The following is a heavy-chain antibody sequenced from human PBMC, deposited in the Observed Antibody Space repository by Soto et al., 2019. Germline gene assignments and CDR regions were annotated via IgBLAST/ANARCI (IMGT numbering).Heavy chain of an antibody. J-gene: IGHJ6*03. D-gene: IGHD3-9*01. Sequence: PGGSLRLSCAASGFTFSDYYMSWIRQAPGKGLEWVSYISSSGSTIYYADSVKGRFTISRDNAKNSLYLQMNSLRAEDTAVYYWARELSPKTGYTYYYYYYMDVWGKGTTVTVSS. CDR2: ISSSGSTI. CDR1: GFTFSDYY. CDR3: ARELSPKTGYTYYYYYYMDV. V-gene: IGHV3-11*01.